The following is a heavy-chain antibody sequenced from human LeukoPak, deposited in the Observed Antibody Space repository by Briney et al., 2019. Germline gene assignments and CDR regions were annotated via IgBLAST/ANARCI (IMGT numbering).Heavy chain of an antibody. J-gene: IGHJ4*02. Sequence: SVKVSCKASGGTFSSYAISWVRQAPGQGLEWVGGIIPIFGTANYAQKFQGRVTITADESTSTAYMELSSLRSEDTAVYYCARVQDTAMGRVDYWGQGTLVTVSS. CDR3: ARVQDTAMGRVDY. D-gene: IGHD5-18*01. V-gene: IGHV1-69*13. CDR2: IIPIFGTA. CDR1: GGTFSSYA.